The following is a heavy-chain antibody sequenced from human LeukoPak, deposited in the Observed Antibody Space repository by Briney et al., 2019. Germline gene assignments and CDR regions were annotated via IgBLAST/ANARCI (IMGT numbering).Heavy chain of an antibody. CDR2: TYYSGNT. CDR3: ARGASSSWPTYYFDY. D-gene: IGHD6-13*01. CDR1: GGSVSSYY. Sequence: SVTLSLTCTVSGGSVSSYYWSWIRQPPGKGLEWIAYTYYSGNTIYNPSLRGRVTISVDTSKNQFSLNLSSVTAADTAVYYCARGASSSWPTYYFDYWGQGTLVTVSS. V-gene: IGHV4-59*02. J-gene: IGHJ4*02.